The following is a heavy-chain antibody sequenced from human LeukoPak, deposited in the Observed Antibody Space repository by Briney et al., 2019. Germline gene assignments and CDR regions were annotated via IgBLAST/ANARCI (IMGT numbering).Heavy chain of an antibody. D-gene: IGHD1-26*01. CDR2: IWVGTDNK. CDR3: AKDYEGASNF. J-gene: IGHJ4*02. V-gene: IGHV3-30*02. Sequence: GGSLRLSCVASGFNFNYYGMHWVRQAPGKGLEWIASIWVGTDNKYNTESVKGRFTISRDNSKNTLYLQMNSLSAEDTAVYFCAKDYEGASNFWGQGTLVIVSS. CDR1: GFNFNYYG.